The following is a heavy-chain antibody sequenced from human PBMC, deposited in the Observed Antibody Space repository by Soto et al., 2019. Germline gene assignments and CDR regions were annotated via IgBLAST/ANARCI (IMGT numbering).Heavy chain of an antibody. D-gene: IGHD2-15*01. CDR2: IYWDNDK. J-gene: IGHJ1*01. CDR3: AHRPCDSSCYWDVGLFEY. V-gene: IGHV2-5*02. CDR1: CFSFSTGVVL. Sequence: SGPTLVNPTQTLALSSTFSCFSFSTGVVLVAWIRQSPVKALEWLALIYWDNDKRYSPFLQSSVTITKYTSKNQVVLTITNMDSVDTGTYYCAHRPCDSSCYWDVGLFEY.